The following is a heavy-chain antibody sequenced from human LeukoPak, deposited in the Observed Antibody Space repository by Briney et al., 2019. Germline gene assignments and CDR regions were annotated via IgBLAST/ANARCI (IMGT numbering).Heavy chain of an antibody. Sequence: SETLSLTCAVYGGSFSGYYWSWIRQPPGKGLEWIGEINHSGSTNYDPSLKSRVTISVDTSKNQFSLKLSSVTAADTAVYYCARVKGYYDSKDAFDIWGQGTMVTVSS. CDR1: GGSFSGYY. CDR2: INHSGST. D-gene: IGHD3-22*01. V-gene: IGHV4-34*01. J-gene: IGHJ3*02. CDR3: ARVKGYYDSKDAFDI.